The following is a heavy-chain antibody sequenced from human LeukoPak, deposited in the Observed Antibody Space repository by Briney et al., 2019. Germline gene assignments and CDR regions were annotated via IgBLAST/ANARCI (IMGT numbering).Heavy chain of an antibody. CDR1: GGSISSSSYY. V-gene: IGHV4-39*07. J-gene: IGHJ4*02. CDR3: ARDSTVTTYDY. D-gene: IGHD4-11*01. Sequence: SETLSLTCTVSGGSISSSSYYWGWIRQPPGKGLEWIGGIYYSGSTYYNPSLKSRVTISVDTSKNQFSLKLSSVTAADTAVYYCARDSTVTTYDYWGQGTLVTVSS. CDR2: IYYSGST.